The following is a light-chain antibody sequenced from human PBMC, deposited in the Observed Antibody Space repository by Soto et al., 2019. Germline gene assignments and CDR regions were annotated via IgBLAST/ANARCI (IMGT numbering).Light chain of an antibody. CDR3: QQYVRSPPSWT. CDR1: QSVSSSY. CDR2: DAS. J-gene: IGKJ1*01. Sequence: ETVLTRSPGTLSLSPGERATLSCRASQSVSSSYLAWYQQKPGQAPRLLIYDASSRATGIPDRFSGSGSGTDFTLTISRLEPEDFAVYYCQQYVRSPPSWTFGQGTKVEIK. V-gene: IGKV3-20*01.